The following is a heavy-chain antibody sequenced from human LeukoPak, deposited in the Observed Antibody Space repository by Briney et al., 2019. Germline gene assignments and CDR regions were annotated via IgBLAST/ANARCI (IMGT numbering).Heavy chain of an antibody. J-gene: IGHJ4*02. V-gene: IGHV4-39*01. D-gene: IGHD3-3*01. Sequence: PSETLSLTCAVSGVSISSSSDYWGWIRQPPGKGLEWIGSLYYSGNTYYNPSLKSRVTISVDTSKNQFSLNLRSVTAADTAVYYCARPFWRHFGDEINFDYWGQGTLVTVSS. CDR1: GVSISSSSDY. CDR2: LYYSGNT. CDR3: ARPFWRHFGDEINFDY.